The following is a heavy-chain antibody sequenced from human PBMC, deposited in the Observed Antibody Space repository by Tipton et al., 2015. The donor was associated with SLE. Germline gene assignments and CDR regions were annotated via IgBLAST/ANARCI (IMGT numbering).Heavy chain of an antibody. CDR3: ARRGQQLPEGN. V-gene: IGHV3-9*01. CDR2: ISWYSGSI. D-gene: IGHD6-13*01. J-gene: IGHJ4*02. Sequence: SLRLSCVASGFTFDDYAIKWVRQAPGKGLEWVSGISWYSGSIAYADSVKGRFTLSRDNAKNSLHLQMNSLRAEDTAVYYCARRGQQLPEGNWGQGTLVTVSS. CDR1: GFTFDDYA.